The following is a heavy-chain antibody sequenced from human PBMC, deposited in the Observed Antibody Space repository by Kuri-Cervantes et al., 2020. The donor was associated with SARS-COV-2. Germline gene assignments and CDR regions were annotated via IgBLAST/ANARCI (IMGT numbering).Heavy chain of an antibody. CDR2: IYYSGST. V-gene: IGHV4-39*01. CDR3: AKTYYYDCSGYFSRRPNFSFDY. CDR1: GGSISSSSYY. J-gene: IGHJ4*02. Sequence: SETLSLTCTVSGGSISSSSYYWGWIRQPPGKGLEWIGSIYYSGSTYYNPSLKSRVTISVDTSKNQFSLKLSSVTAADTAVYYCAKTYYYDCSGYFSRRPNFSFDYWGQGTLVTVSS. D-gene: IGHD3-22*01.